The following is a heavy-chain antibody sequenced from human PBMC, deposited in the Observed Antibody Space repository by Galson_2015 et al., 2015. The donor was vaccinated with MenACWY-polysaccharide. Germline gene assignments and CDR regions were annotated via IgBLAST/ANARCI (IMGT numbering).Heavy chain of an antibody. CDR3: ARQVIVVVTASSPDVFDI. D-gene: IGHD2-21*02. Sequence: SLRLSGAASGFTFNSHWMSWVRQAPGKGLEWVANMNQYGSDYHYVDSVKGRFTISRDNAKNSLYLQINSLRAEDTAVYYCARQVIVVVTASSPDVFDIWGQGTMVTVSS. CDR1: GFTFNSHW. V-gene: IGHV3-7*01. J-gene: IGHJ3*02. CDR2: MNQYGSDY.